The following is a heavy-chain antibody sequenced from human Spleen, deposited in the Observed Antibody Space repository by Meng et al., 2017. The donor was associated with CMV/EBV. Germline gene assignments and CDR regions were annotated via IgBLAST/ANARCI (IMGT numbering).Heavy chain of an antibody. J-gene: IGHJ4*02. CDR1: GGSISSYF. Sequence: SETLSLTCTVSGGSISSYFWSWIRQPPGKGLEWIGYVYYSGVTKCNPSLKSRVTISVDTSKNQFSLKLSSVTAADTAVYYCARGGDFWTWGQGTLVTVSS. V-gene: IGHV4-59*01. CDR3: ARGGDFWT. CDR2: VYYSGVT. D-gene: IGHD3/OR15-3a*01.